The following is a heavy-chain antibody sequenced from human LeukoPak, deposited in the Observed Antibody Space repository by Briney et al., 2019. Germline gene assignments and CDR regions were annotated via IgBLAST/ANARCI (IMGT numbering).Heavy chain of an antibody. D-gene: IGHD3-3*01. CDR1: GFAFSRYS. Sequence: KSGGSLRLSCAASGFAFSRYSMNWVRQAPGKGLEWVSSISSSSSYIYYADSVKGRFTISRDNAKNSLYLQMNSLRAEDTAVYYCARDIKVDFWSGYQIGWFDPWGQGTLVTVSS. CDR3: ARDIKVDFWSGYQIGWFDP. J-gene: IGHJ5*02. V-gene: IGHV3-21*01. CDR2: ISSSSSYI.